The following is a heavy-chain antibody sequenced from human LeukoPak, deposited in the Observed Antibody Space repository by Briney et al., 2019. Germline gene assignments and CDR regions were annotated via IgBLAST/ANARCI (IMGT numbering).Heavy chain of an antibody. CDR1: GGSISSGGYY. J-gene: IGHJ5*02. Sequence: PSETLSLTCTVSGGSISSGGYYWSWIRQHPGKGLEWIGYIYYSGSTYYNPSLKSRVTISVDTSKNQFSLKLSSVTGADTAVYYCARDGLTFGGVIASPWGQGTLVTVSS. CDR2: IYYSGST. V-gene: IGHV4-31*03. CDR3: ARDGLTFGGVIASP. D-gene: IGHD3-16*02.